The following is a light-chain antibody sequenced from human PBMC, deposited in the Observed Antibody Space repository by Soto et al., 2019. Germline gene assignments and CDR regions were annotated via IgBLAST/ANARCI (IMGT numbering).Light chain of an antibody. V-gene: IGKV1-5*03. Sequence: DIQMTQSPSTLSGSVGGRVTLTCRASQTISSWLAWYQQKPGKAPKLLIYKASTLKSGVPSRFSGSGSGTEFTLTISSLQPDDFATYYCQHYNSYSEAFGQGTKVDNK. J-gene: IGKJ1*01. CDR1: QTISSW. CDR2: KAS. CDR3: QHYNSYSEA.